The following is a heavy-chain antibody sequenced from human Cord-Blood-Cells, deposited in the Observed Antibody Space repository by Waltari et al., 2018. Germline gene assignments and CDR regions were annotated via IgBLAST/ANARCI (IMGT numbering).Heavy chain of an antibody. D-gene: IGHD3-9*01. V-gene: IGHV4-34*01. Sequence: QVQLQQWGAGLLKPSETLSLTCAVYGGSFSGYYWSWIRQPPGKGLEWIGEINHSGSTNYNPSLKSRVTISVDTSKNQFSLKLSSVTAADTAVYYCARGRPYYDILTGYYPYYYYYGMDVWGQGTTVTVSS. J-gene: IGHJ6*02. CDR3: ARGRPYYDILTGYYPYYYYYGMDV. CDR1: GGSFSGYY. CDR2: INHSGST.